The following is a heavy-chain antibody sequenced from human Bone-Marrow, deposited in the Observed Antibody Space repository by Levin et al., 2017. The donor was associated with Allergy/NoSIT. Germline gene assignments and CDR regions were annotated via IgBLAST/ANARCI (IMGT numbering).Heavy chain of an antibody. CDR1: GGSISNFY. Sequence: SETLSLTCTVSGGSISNFYWTWIRQPPGKGLEWIGYIYDSGRTRYKPSLESRVTISGDISKNQFSLKVRSVTAADTAVYFCARGVGEIDYWGQGTLVTVSS. V-gene: IGHV4-59*01. CDR3: ARGVGEIDY. J-gene: IGHJ4*02. D-gene: IGHD3-10*01. CDR2: IYDSGRT.